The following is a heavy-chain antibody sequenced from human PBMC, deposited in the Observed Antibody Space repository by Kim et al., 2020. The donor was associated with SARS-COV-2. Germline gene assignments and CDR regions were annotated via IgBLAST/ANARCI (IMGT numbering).Heavy chain of an antibody. V-gene: IGHV3-30-3*01. CDR3: VRTDSGSYYSPFDY. Sequence: GGSLRLSCAASGFTFSSYAMHWVRQAPGKGLEWVAVISYDGSNKYYADSVKGRFTISRDNSKNTLYLQMNSLRAEDTAVYYCVRTDSGSYYSPFDYWGQGTLVTVSS. CDR2: ISYDGSNK. D-gene: IGHD1-26*01. CDR1: GFTFSSYA. J-gene: IGHJ4*02.